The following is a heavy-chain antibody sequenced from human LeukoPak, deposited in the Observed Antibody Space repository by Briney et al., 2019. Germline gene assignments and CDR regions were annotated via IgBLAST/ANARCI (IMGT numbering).Heavy chain of an antibody. J-gene: IGHJ5*01. CDR2: IYYSGST. V-gene: IGHV4-59*01. Sequence: PSETLSLTCTVSVDSISRYYWSWIRHPPGKGLEWLGCIYYSGSTNYNPSLKSRVTISLDTSKNQFSLRLSSVTAADTAVYYCARGDTMLRGVIDEIDPWGQGTLVTVSS. D-gene: IGHD3-10*01. CDR1: VDSISRYY. CDR3: ARGDTMLRGVIDEIDP.